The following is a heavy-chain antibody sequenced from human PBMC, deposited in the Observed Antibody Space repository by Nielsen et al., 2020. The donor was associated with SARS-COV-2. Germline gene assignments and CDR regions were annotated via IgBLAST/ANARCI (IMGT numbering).Heavy chain of an antibody. CDR2: ISSDSTYT. Sequence: GESLKISFAASGFVFSSYSMTWVRQAPGKGLEWVSSISSDSTYTYSADSVKGRFTISRDNAKNSLYLQMNSLRAEDTAVYYCARDPYSSSWYYSALDVWGQGTTVTVSS. D-gene: IGHD6-13*01. CDR3: ARDPYSSSWYYSALDV. CDR1: GFVFSSYS. V-gene: IGHV3-21*01. J-gene: IGHJ6*02.